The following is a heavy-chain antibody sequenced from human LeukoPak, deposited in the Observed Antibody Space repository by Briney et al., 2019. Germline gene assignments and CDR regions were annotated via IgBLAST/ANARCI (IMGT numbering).Heavy chain of an antibody. CDR2: ISSSSSYI. CDR1: GFTFSSYS. V-gene: IGHV3-21*01. Sequence: GGSLRLSCAASGFTFSSYSMNWVRQAPGKGLEWVSSISSSSSYIYYADSVKGRFTISRDNAKNSLYLQMNSLRAEDTAAYYCARDRGIAVAGTGNSFDYWGQGTLVTVSS. D-gene: IGHD6-19*01. J-gene: IGHJ4*02. CDR3: ARDRGIAVAGTGNSFDY.